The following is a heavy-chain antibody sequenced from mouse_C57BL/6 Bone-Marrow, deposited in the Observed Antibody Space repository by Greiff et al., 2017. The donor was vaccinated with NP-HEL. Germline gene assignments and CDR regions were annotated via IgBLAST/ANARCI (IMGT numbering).Heavy chain of an antibody. CDR3: ARKTAGSGKGYYFDY. CDR2: IDPESGGT. D-gene: IGHD1-2*01. CDR1: GFTFTDYY. V-gene: IGHV14-4*01. J-gene: IGHJ2*01. Sequence: EVQLQQSGAELVRPGASVKLSCTASGFTFTDYYMHWVKQRPEQGLEWIGWIDPESGGTEYASKFQGKATITADKSSSTAYMQLSSLTSEDSAVYSGARKTAGSGKGYYFDYWGKGTTLTVSS.